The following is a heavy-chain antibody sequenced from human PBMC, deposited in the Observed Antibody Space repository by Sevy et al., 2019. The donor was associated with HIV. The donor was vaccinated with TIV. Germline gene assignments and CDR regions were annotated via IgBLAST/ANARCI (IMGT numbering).Heavy chain of an antibody. J-gene: IGHJ3*02. V-gene: IGHV3-23*01. CDR3: AKPTLANPYDSSGYYYIDAFDI. D-gene: IGHD3-22*01. CDR2: ISGSGGST. CDR1: GFTFSSYA. Sequence: GGSLRLSCAASGFTFSSYAMSWVRQAPGKGLEWVSAISGSGGSTYYADSVKGRFTISRDNSKNTLYLQMNSLRAEDTAVYHWAKPTLANPYDSSGYYYIDAFDIWGQGTMVTVS.